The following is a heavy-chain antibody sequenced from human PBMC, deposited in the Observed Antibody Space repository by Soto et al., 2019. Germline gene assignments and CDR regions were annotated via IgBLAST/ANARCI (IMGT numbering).Heavy chain of an antibody. J-gene: IGHJ5*02. V-gene: IGHV1-18*01. CDR3: ARGSIAVAGTWSDP. CDR1: GYTFTSYG. CDR2: ISTYNGNT. D-gene: IGHD6-19*01. Sequence: ASVKVSCKDSGYTFTSYGISWVRQAPGQGLEWMGWISTYNGNTNDAQKLQGRVTMTTDTSTSTAYMELRSLRSDDTAVYYCARGSIAVAGTWSDPWGQGTLVTVSS.